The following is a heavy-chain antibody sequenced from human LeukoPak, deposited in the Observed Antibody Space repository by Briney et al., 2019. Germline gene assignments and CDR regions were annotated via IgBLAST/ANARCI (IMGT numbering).Heavy chain of an antibody. CDR3: ARDVLRYFDP. Sequence: SETLSPTCTVSGGSISSISTYYWGWIRQPPGKGLEWIGSIYYSGSTYYNPSLKSRVTISLDSSKNQFSLNLSSVTAADTAVYYCARDVLRYFDPWGQGTLVTVSS. J-gene: IGHJ5*02. CDR1: GGSISSISTYY. CDR2: IYYSGST. V-gene: IGHV4-39*07. D-gene: IGHD3-9*01.